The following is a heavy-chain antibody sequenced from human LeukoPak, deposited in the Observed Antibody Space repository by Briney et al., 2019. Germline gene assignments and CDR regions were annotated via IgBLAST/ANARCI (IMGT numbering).Heavy chain of an antibody. V-gene: IGHV3-48*03. CDR3: ARDSARLYYYDSSGYSPFDY. CDR2: ISSSGSTI. D-gene: IGHD3-22*01. CDR1: GFTFSSYE. Sequence: GGSLRLSCAASGFTFSSYEMNWIRQAPGKGLEWVSYISSSGSTIYYADSVKGRFTISRDNAKNSLYLQMNSLRAEDTAVYYCARDSARLYYYDSSGYSPFDYWGQGTLVTVSS. J-gene: IGHJ4*02.